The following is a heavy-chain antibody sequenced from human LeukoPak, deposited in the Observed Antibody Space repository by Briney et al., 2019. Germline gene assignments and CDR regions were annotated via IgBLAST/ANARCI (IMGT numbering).Heavy chain of an antibody. CDR2: IIPLFGTP. Sequence: SVKVSCKASGGIFNNYAISWVRQAPGQGLEWMGGIIPLFGTPNYAQKFQGRVTIIADESTSTAFMELSSLRSEDTAVYYCARAAIFNHDYYGSGSYFDYWGQGTLVTVSS. J-gene: IGHJ4*02. V-gene: IGHV1-69*13. D-gene: IGHD3-10*01. CDR3: ARAAIFNHDYYGSGSYFDY. CDR1: GGIFNNYA.